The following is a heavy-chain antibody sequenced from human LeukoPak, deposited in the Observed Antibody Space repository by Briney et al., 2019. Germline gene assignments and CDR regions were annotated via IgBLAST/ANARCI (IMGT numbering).Heavy chain of an antibody. Sequence: SETLSLTCTVSGGSISSYYWSWVRQPPGKGLEWIGYIYYSGSTNYNPSLKSRVTISVDTSKNQFSLKLSSVTAADTAVYYCARESYYGSRSEGYFAYWGQGTLVTVSS. V-gene: IGHV4-59*01. CDR3: ARESYYGSRSEGYFAY. CDR1: GGSISSYY. CDR2: IYYSGST. D-gene: IGHD3-10*01. J-gene: IGHJ4*02.